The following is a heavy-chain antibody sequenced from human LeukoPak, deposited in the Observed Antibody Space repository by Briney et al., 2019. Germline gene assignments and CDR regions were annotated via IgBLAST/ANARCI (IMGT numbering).Heavy chain of an antibody. CDR2: VGTAGDT. D-gene: IGHD4/OR15-4a*01. J-gene: IGHJ6*02. V-gene: IGHV3-13*01. Sequence: GGSLRLSCAASGFTFSSYDMHWVRHATGKGLEWVSAVGTAGDTYYPGSVKGRFTISRENAKNSLYLQMNSLRAGDTAVYYCARAGRYGAYYYYYGMDVWGQGTTVTVSS. CDR3: ARAGRYGAYYYYYGMDV. CDR1: GFTFSSYD.